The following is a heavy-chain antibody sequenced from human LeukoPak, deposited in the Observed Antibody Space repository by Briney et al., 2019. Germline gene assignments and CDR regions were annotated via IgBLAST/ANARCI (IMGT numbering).Heavy chain of an antibody. Sequence: SQTLSLTCTVSGGSISSGSYYWSWIRQPAGKGLEWIGRIYTSGSTNYNPSLKSRVTMSVDTSKNQFSLKLSSVTAADTAVYYCARAIGKLGTFDYWGQGTLVTVSS. J-gene: IGHJ4*02. V-gene: IGHV4-61*02. CDR1: GGSISSGSYY. CDR3: ARAIGKLGTFDY. D-gene: IGHD1-1*01. CDR2: IYTSGST.